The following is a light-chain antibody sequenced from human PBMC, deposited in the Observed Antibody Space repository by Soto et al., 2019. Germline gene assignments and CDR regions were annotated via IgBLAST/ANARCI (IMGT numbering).Light chain of an antibody. CDR1: QSVSSSY. J-gene: IGKJ4*01. CDR3: QQDGSSPLP. Sequence: EIVLTQSPGTLSLSPGERATLSCRASQSVSSSYLAWYQQKPGQAPRLLIYGASSRATGIPDRFSGSGSGTDFTLTISSLEPEDFAVYYCQQDGSSPLPFGGGTKVEIK. V-gene: IGKV3-20*01. CDR2: GAS.